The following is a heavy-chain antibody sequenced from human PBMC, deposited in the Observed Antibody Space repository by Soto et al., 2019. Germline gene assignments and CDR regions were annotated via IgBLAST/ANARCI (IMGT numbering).Heavy chain of an antibody. J-gene: IGHJ4*02. CDR1: ESTVSRDW. D-gene: IGHD1-26*01. V-gene: IGHV3-7*04. Sequence: EVHLVESGGGLVQTGGSLRLSCAIFESTVSRDWMNWVRQAPGKGLEWVAHINQDGSEKYYVDSVKGRFTISRDNAKKSLYLQMNILRPADTGMYYCPGGVGDAFWGQGTLVTVSS. CDR3: PGGVGDAF. CDR2: INQDGSEK.